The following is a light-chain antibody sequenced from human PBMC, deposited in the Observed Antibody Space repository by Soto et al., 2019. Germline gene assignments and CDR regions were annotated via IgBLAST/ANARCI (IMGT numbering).Light chain of an antibody. CDR3: QQYKSYSS. CDR2: DAS. Sequence: DIQMTQSPSTLSASVGDRVTITCRASQSISSWLAWYQQKPGKAPKLLIYDASSLESGVPSRFTGRGSGTEFTLTISSLQPDDFATYYCQQYKSYSSFGQGTRLEIK. J-gene: IGKJ5*01. CDR1: QSISSW. V-gene: IGKV1-5*01.